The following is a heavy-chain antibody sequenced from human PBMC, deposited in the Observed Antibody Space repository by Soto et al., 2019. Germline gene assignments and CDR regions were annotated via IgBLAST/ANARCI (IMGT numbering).Heavy chain of an antibody. Sequence: QVQLVESGGGVVQPGRSLRLSCAASGFSFSSYAMNWVRHVPGKGLEWVAFISHDGSNKYNPDSVKGRFTLSRDNSKNTLYLEMNFLRVEDTAVYYFAREFGLSAGGSTRGYFLHWGQGTLVTVSS. CDR1: GFSFSSYA. CDR2: ISHDGSNK. V-gene: IGHV3-30-3*01. CDR3: AREFGLSAGGSTRGYFLH. J-gene: IGHJ1*01. D-gene: IGHD1-26*01.